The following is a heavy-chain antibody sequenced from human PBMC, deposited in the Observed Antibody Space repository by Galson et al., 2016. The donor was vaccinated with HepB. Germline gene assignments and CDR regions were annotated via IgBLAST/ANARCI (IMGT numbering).Heavy chain of an antibody. J-gene: IGHJ4*02. CDR3: ASPGYRSDFHF. CDR1: GYSFSSYW. D-gene: IGHD6-25*01. V-gene: IGHV5-51*01. Sequence: QSGAEVKKPGESLKISCKGSGYSFSSYWIAWVRQLPGRGLESMGMIYPGDSDTRYSPSFRGRVIISADKSRSTAYLQWSNVRTSDTAIYYCASPGYRSDFHFWGQGTQVTVSS. CDR2: IYPGDSDT.